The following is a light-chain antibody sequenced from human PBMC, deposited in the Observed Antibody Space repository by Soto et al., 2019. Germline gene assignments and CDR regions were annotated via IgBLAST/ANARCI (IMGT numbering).Light chain of an antibody. CDR2: AAS. Sequence: DIQMTQSPSSLSASVGDRVTITCRASQGIGNDLGWFQQKPGKAPKRLIYAASSLQSGVPSRFSGSGSGTEFTLTTSSLQPEDFATYYCLQHTSYPWTFGQGTKEEIK. CDR3: LQHTSYPWT. CDR1: QGIGND. V-gene: IGKV1-17*01. J-gene: IGKJ1*01.